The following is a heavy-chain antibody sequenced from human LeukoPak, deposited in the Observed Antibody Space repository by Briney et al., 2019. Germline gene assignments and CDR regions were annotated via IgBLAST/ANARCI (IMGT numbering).Heavy chain of an antibody. J-gene: IGHJ4*02. CDR3: ASPKLERYSGSPYY. Sequence: SVKVSCKASGGTFSSYAISWVRQAPGQGLEWMGRIIPIFGIANYAQKFQGRVTITAGKSTSTAYMELSSLRPEDTAVYYCASPKLERYSGSPYYWGQGTLVTVSS. V-gene: IGHV1-69*04. CDR1: GGTFSSYA. D-gene: IGHD1-26*01. CDR2: IIPIFGIA.